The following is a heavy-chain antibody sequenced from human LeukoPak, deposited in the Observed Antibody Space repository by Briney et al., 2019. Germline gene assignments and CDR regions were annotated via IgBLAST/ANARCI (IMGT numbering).Heavy chain of an antibody. CDR3: ARDRDGDYGGDAFDI. J-gene: IGHJ3*02. D-gene: IGHD4-23*01. V-gene: IGHV3-33*08. CDR2: IWYDGSNK. Sequence: GGSLRLSCAASGFTFSSYGMHWVRQAPGKGLEWVAVIWYDGSNKYYADSVKGRFTISRDNSKNTLYLQMNSLRAEDTAVYYCARDRDGDYGGDAFDIWGQGTMVTVSS. CDR1: GFTFSSYG.